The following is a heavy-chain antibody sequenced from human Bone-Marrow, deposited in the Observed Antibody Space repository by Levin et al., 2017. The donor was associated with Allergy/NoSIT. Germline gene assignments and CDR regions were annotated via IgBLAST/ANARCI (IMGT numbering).Heavy chain of an antibody. J-gene: IGHJ4*02. V-gene: IGHV3-7*01. Sequence: GGSLRLSYAASGFTFISNWMGWVRQAPGKGPEWVANIDQRGNEKNYVDSVKGRFTISRDNTKNSLFVQMNNLRVEDTAVYYCVRGWSRYSYFPLWGQGTLVTVSS. D-gene: IGHD4-11*01. CDR2: IDQRGNEK. CDR3: VRGWSRYSYFPL. CDR1: GFTFISNW.